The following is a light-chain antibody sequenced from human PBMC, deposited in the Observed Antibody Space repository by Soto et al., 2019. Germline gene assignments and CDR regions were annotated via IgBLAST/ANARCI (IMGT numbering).Light chain of an antibody. CDR3: CSYADNYRYV. V-gene: IGLV2-11*01. CDR1: SSDVGAYNY. J-gene: IGLJ1*01. CDR2: DVS. Sequence: QSVLTQPHSVSGSPGQSVTISCTGTSSDVGAYNYVSWYQQHPGKAPKLMTYDVSKRPSGVPDRFSGSKSGNTASLTISGLQAEDEAAYYCCSYADNYRYVLGNGTKVTVL.